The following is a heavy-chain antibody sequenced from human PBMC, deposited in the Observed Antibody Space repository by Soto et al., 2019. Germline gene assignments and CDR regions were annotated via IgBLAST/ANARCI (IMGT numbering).Heavy chain of an antibody. Sequence: GGSLRLSCAASGFIFKMYWMHWVRQSPGKGLVWISRIYNDGTYSDYADSVRGRFTISRDNVNDTLYLQMNNLRAEDSGMYYCTRGPPPTSTGPWGYWGQGTQFTASS. CDR2: IYNDGTYS. J-gene: IGHJ4*02. V-gene: IGHV3-74*01. CDR3: TRGPPPTSTGPWGY. D-gene: IGHD3-9*01. CDR1: GFIFKMYW.